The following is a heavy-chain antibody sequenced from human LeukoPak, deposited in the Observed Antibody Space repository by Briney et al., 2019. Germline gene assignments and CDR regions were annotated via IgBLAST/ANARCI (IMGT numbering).Heavy chain of an antibody. V-gene: IGHV1-69*05. J-gene: IGHJ6*03. D-gene: IGHD3-3*01. Sequence: SVKVSCKASGGTFSSYAISWVRQAPGQGLEWMGRIIPIFGTANYAQKFQGRVTITTDESTSTAYLELSSLRSEDTAVYYCARGPYYAFWSGHNYMDVWGNGTTVTVSS. CDR1: GGTFSSYA. CDR2: IIPIFGTA. CDR3: ARGPYYAFWSGHNYMDV.